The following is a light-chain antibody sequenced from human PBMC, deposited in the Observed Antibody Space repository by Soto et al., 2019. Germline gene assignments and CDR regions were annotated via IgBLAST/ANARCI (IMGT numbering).Light chain of an antibody. V-gene: IGKV3-20*01. J-gene: IGKJ4*01. CDR1: QSVSSSY. CDR3: QQYDSSPLT. Sequence: EIVLTQSPGTLSLSPGERATLSCRASQSVSSSYLAWYQQKPGQAPRLLIYGASIRATGIPDRFSGSGSGTDFHLTISRLEPEDFAVYYCQQYDSSPLTFGGGTKVEIK. CDR2: GAS.